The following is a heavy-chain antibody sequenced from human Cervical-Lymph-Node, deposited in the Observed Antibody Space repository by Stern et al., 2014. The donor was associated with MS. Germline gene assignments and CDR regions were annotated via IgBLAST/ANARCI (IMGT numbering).Heavy chain of an antibody. Sequence: VQLVESGGGVVQPGRSLRLSCAASGFTFSNSGMHWVRQAPGRGLEWVALISYDGSSRIYADSVKGRFTISRDTSKNTLYLQMNSPRADDTAVYYCAKAPVVYSAPLDYWGQGTLVTVSS. J-gene: IGHJ4*02. CDR1: GFTFSNSG. CDR2: ISYDGSSR. V-gene: IGHV3-30*18. D-gene: IGHD4-23*01. CDR3: AKAPVVYSAPLDY.